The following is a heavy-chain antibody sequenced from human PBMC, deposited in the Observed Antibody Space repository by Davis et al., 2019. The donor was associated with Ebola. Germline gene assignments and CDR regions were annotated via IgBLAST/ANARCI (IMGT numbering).Heavy chain of an antibody. CDR1: GFTFGDYA. Sequence: PGGSLRLSCTASGFTFGDYAMSWVRQAPGKGLEWVSVIYSGGSTYYADSVKGRFTISRDNSKNTLYLQMNSLRAEDTAVYYCARDPDYNYYGMDVWGQGTTVTVSS. CDR2: IYSGGST. CDR3: ARDPDYNYYGMDV. J-gene: IGHJ6*02. V-gene: IGHV3-66*01.